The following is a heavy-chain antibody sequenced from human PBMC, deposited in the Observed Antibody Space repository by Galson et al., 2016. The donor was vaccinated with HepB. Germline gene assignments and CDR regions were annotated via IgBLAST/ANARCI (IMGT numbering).Heavy chain of an antibody. D-gene: IGHD2/OR15-2a*01. CDR1: GHISSSYR. V-gene: IGHV3-7*03. CDR3: AREPFISPCDY. Sequence: SVRVSSAASGHISSSYRMVWSRQAPGEGLAWVANIKEDRSAKHYVDSVKGRFTISRDNVKNSLYLQMNSLRVEDTAVYFCAREPFISPCDYWGPGTLVTVSA. J-gene: IGHJ4*02. CDR2: IKEDRSAK.